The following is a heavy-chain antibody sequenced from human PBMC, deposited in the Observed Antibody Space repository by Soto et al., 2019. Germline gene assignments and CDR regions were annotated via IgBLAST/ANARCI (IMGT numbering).Heavy chain of an antibody. J-gene: IGHJ4*02. CDR1: GFTFSRYA. D-gene: IGHD3-3*01. Sequence: LXLSCATSGFTFSRYAMSWVLQAPGKGLEWVSAISGSGGSTYYADSVKGRFTISRDNSKNTLYLQMNSLRAEDTAVYYCAKADFTWTPRHFDYWGQGTLVTVSS. CDR3: AKADFTWTPRHFDY. V-gene: IGHV3-23*01. CDR2: ISGSGGST.